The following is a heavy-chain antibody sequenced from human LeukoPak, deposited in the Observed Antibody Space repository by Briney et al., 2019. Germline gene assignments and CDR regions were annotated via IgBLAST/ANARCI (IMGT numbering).Heavy chain of an antibody. D-gene: IGHD1-26*01. J-gene: IGHJ4*02. Sequence: GGSLRLSCAASGFTFSSNGMHWVRQAPGKGLEWVANIKQDGSEKYYVDSVKGRFTISRDNAKNSLYLQMNSLRAEDTAVYYCARLRSSGSYSDYWGQGTLVTVSS. V-gene: IGHV3-7*01. CDR3: ARLRSSGSYSDY. CDR1: GFTFSSNG. CDR2: IKQDGSEK.